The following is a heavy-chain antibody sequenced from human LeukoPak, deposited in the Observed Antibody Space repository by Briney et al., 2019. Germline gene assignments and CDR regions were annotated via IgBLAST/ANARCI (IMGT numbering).Heavy chain of an antibody. CDR2: ISSSGSTI. J-gene: IGHJ6*03. CDR3: ARALLIFTTDYYYMDV. Sequence: GGSLRLSCAASGFTFSDYYMSWIRQAPGKGLEWVSYISSSGSTIYYADSVKGRFTISRDNAKNSLYLQMNSLRAEDTAVYYCARALLIFTTDYYYMDVWGKGTTVTVSS. CDR1: GFTFSDYY. D-gene: IGHD3/OR15-3a*01. V-gene: IGHV3-11*04.